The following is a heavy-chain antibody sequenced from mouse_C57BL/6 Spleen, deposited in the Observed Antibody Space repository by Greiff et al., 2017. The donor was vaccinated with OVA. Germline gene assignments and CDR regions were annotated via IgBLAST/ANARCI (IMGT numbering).Heavy chain of an antibody. CDR3: ARYDYRRSPYAMDY. J-gene: IGHJ4*01. Sequence: VQLQESGPGLVAPSQCLSITCTVSGFSLTSYAISWVRQPPGKGLEWLGVIWTGGGTNYNSAPKSRLSISKDNSKSQVFVKMNSLQTEDTARYYCARYDYRRSPYAMDYWGQGTSVTVAS. CDR1: GFSLTSYA. CDR2: IWTGGGT. D-gene: IGHD2-4*01. V-gene: IGHV2-9-1*01.